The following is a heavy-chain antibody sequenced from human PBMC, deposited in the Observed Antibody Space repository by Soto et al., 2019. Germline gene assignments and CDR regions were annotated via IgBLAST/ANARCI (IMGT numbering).Heavy chain of an antibody. D-gene: IGHD4-17*01. CDR1: GGSISSRSYY. CDR3: ARDSRLDYGDYSYYYYGMDV. V-gene: IGHV4-39*07. CDR2: IYHSGST. Sequence: SETLSLTCTVSGGSISSRSYYWGWIRQPPGKGLEWIGEIYHSGSTNYNPSLKSRVTISVDKSKNQFSLKLSSVTAADTAVYYCARDSRLDYGDYSYYYYGMDVWGQGTTVTVS. J-gene: IGHJ6*02.